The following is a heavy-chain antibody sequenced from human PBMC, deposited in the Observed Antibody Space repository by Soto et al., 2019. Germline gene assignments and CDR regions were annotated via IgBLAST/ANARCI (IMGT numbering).Heavy chain of an antibody. J-gene: IGHJ5*02. CDR1: GYTFTSYG. CDR3: ARDKGAYCGGDCYSTWFDP. CDR2: SSAYSGNT. D-gene: IGHD2-21*02. Sequence: QVQLVQSGAEVKKPGASVKVSCKASGYTFTSYGISWVRQAPGQGLEWMGWSSAYSGNTNYAQKLQGRVTMTTDTSTSTAYMELRSLRSDDTAVYYCARDKGAYCGGDCYSTWFDPWDQGTLVTVSS. V-gene: IGHV1-18*01.